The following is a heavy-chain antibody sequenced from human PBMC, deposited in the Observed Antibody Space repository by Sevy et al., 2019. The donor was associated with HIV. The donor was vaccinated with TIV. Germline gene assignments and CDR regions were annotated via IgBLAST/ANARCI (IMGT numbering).Heavy chain of an antibody. Sequence: ASVKVSCKASGYTFTGQYIHWVRQAPGQGLEWMGWINPKSGSSNDAQEFQGRVTMTRDTSISTAYMELSGLTSDDTAVYYCARDRRLRGYSYGSFDYWGQGTLVTVSS. D-gene: IGHD5-18*01. CDR2: INPKSGSS. CDR3: ARDRRLRGYSYGSFDY. V-gene: IGHV1-2*02. J-gene: IGHJ4*02. CDR1: GYTFTGQY.